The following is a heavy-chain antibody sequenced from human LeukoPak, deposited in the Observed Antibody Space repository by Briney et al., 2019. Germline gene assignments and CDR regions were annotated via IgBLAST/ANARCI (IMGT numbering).Heavy chain of an antibody. Sequence: GASVKVSCKAFGDTFSDFFTDYYMHWVRQAPGQGLEWMGWIHGGSGVTFYAQKFQGRVTVTRDTSVRTTYMELNSLTSDDTAVYYCARDFDWGADYWGQGTLVVVSS. CDR1: GDTFSDFFTDYY. CDR3: ARDFDWGADY. V-gene: IGHV1-2*02. D-gene: IGHD3-9*01. CDR2: IHGGSGVT. J-gene: IGHJ4*02.